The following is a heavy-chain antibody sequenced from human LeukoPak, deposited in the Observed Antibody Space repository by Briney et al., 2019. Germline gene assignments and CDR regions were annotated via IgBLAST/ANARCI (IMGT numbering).Heavy chain of an antibody. J-gene: IGHJ3*02. D-gene: IGHD3-22*01. CDR1: GGSISSSSYY. CDR3: AREEAGYYDSSGYSLDAFDI. V-gene: IGHV4-39*07. Sequence: SETLSLTCTVSGGSISSSSYYWGWIRKPPGKGLEWIGSIYHSGSTYYNPSLKSRVTISVDTSKNQFSLKLSSVTAADTAVYYCAREEAGYYDSSGYSLDAFDIWGQGTMATVSS. CDR2: IYHSGST.